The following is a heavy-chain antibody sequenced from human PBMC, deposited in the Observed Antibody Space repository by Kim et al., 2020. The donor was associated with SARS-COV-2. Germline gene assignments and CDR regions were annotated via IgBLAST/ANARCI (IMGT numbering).Heavy chain of an antibody. CDR1: GGSISSGGYY. J-gene: IGHJ3*02. V-gene: IGHV4-31*03. D-gene: IGHD2-8*02. CDR3: ARARKDIVLVVYAMGAFDI. CDR2: IYYSGIT. Sequence: SETLSLTCTASGGSISSGGYYWSWIRQHPGMGLEWIVYIYYSGITYYNPFLKSRVIISVDTSKNQFSLKLSFVTAADTAVYYCARARKDIVLVVYAMGAFDIWGEGTMVTVSP.